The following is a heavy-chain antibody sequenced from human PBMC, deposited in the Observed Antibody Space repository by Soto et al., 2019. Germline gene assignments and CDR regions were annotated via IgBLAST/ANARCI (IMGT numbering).Heavy chain of an antibody. J-gene: IGHJ4*02. D-gene: IGHD3-9*01. CDR2: IGPHNFNT. V-gene: IGHV1-18*01. CDR3: ARDEGGYDILTGYYKAHHFDY. Sequence: QVHLEQSGAEVKKPGDSVKVSCKASGYTFTHFYITWVRQAPGQGLEWMGAIGPHNFNTNFAQKFQGRVTLTTDTSTNTAYMELRSLTSDDTTVYYCARDEGGYDILTGYYKAHHFDYWGQGVLVTVSS. CDR1: GYTFTHFY.